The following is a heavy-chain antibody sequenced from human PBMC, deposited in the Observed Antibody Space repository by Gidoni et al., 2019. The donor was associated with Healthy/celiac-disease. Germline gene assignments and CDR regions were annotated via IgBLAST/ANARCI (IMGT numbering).Heavy chain of an antibody. CDR1: GFTFSSYS. CDR2: ISSSSSTI. J-gene: IGHJ4*02. CDR3: ARDESYYYDSSGYYDY. Sequence: EVQLVESGGGLVQPGGSLRLSCAASGFTFSSYSMNWVRQAPGKGLEWVSYISSSSSTIYYADSVKGRFTISRDNAKNSLYLQMNSLRDEYTAVYYCARDESYYYDSSGYYDYWGQGTLVTVSS. D-gene: IGHD3-22*01. V-gene: IGHV3-48*02.